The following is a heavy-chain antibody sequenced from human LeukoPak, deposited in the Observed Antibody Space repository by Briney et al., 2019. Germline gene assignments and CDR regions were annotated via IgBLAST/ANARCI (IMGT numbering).Heavy chain of an antibody. Sequence: ASVKVSCKVSGYTLTELSMHWVGQAPGKGLEWMGGFDPEDGETIYAQKFQGRVTMTEDTSTDTAYMELSSLRSEDTAVYYCATADRPYNWNDDHQSYYYYGMDVWGQGTTVTVSS. V-gene: IGHV1-24*01. CDR2: FDPEDGET. CDR3: ATADRPYNWNDDHQSYYYYGMDV. CDR1: GYTLTELS. J-gene: IGHJ6*02. D-gene: IGHD1-1*01.